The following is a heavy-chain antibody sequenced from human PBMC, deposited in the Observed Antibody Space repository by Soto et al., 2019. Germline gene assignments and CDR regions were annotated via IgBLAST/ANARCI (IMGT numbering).Heavy chain of an antibody. V-gene: IGHV3-23*01. CDR1: GFTFSSYA. CDR2: ISGSGGTA. J-gene: IGHJ4*02. CDR3: AKGRGQNWNIDY. D-gene: IGHD1-1*01. Sequence: EVQLLESGGGSVQPGGSLRLSCAASGFTFSSYAMHWVRRPPGKGLEWVSSISGSGGTAYYAYSVKGRFSISRDSLVNTLYLQMNSLRAEDTAVYYFAKGRGQNWNIDYWGQGTLVTVSP.